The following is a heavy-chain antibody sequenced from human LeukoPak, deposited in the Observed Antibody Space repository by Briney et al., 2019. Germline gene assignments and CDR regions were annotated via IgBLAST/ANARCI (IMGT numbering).Heavy chain of an antibody. CDR1: GGSISSSSNY. CDR3: ARGGESGYDT. CDR2: IYSTGNT. J-gene: IGHJ5*02. D-gene: IGHD5-12*01. Sequence: SETLSLTCTVSGGSISSSSNYWGWIRQPPGKGLEWIGTIYSTGNTYYNPSLKSRLTISVDTSKNQFSLKLSSVTAADTAVYYCARGGESGYDTWGQGSLVTVSS. V-gene: IGHV4-39*01.